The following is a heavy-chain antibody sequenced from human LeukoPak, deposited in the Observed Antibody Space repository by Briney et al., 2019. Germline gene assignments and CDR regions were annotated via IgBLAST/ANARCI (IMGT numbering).Heavy chain of an antibody. J-gene: IGHJ4*02. D-gene: IGHD3-22*01. Sequence: SVKVSCKASGGTFSSYAISWVRQAPGQGLEWMGRIIPIFGTANYAQKFQGRVTITTDESTSTAYMELSSLRSKDTAVYYCARDSYYYDSSGYFGYWGQGTLVTVSS. V-gene: IGHV1-69*05. CDR3: ARDSYYYDSSGYFGY. CDR1: GGTFSSYA. CDR2: IIPIFGTA.